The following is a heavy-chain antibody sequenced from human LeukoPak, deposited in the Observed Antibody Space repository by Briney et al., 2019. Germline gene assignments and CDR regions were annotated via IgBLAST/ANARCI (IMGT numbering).Heavy chain of an antibody. CDR1: GYTFTGYY. CDR3: AREEDTGFDY. Sequence: ASVTVSCKASGYTFTGYYMHWVRQAPGQGLEWMGWINPNSGGTNYAQKFQGWVTMTRDTSISTAYMELSRLRSDDTAVYYCAREEDTGFDYWGQGTLVTVSS. D-gene: IGHD2-15*01. CDR2: INPNSGGT. V-gene: IGHV1-2*04. J-gene: IGHJ4*02.